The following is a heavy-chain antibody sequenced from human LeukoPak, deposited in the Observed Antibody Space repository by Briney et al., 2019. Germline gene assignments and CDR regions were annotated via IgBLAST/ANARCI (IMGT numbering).Heavy chain of an antibody. D-gene: IGHD4-23*01. CDR1: GFSVRNNY. CDR2: MHSDGRT. J-gene: IGHJ4*02. Sequence: PGGSLRLSCAASGFSVRNNYMNWVRQASGKGLEWVSVMHSDGRTFYADSVKGRFTISRDNSKNTLYLQMSSLRAEDTAVYYCAKDLGSVVTPPSLDFWGQGTLVTVSS. V-gene: IGHV3-53*01. CDR3: AKDLGSVVTPPSLDF.